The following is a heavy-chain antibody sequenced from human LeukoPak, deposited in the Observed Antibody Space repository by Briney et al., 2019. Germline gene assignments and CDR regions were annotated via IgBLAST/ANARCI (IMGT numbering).Heavy chain of an antibody. CDR3: ARAARLLLWLGGPFDY. CDR1: GCTFSSYS. CDR2: ISSSSSYI. Sequence: GGSLRLSCAASGCTFSSYSMNWVRQAPGKGLEWVSSISSSSSYIYYADSVKGRFTISRDNAKNSLYLQMNSLRAEDTAVYYCARAARLLLWLGGPFDYWGQGTLVNVSS. D-gene: IGHD3-10*01. J-gene: IGHJ4*02. V-gene: IGHV3-21*01.